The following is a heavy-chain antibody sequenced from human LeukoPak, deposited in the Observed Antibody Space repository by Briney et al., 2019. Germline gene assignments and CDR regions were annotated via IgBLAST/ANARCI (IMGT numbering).Heavy chain of an antibody. CDR2: IYYSGST. Sequence: PSETLSLTCTVSGGSISSYYWSWIRQPPGKGLEWIGYIYYSGSTNYNPSLKSRVTISVDTSKNQFSLKLSSVTAADTAVYYCARMGMYYYDSSGYYPSNYYYYYYMDVWGKGTTVTISS. V-gene: IGHV4-59*01. D-gene: IGHD3-22*01. CDR1: GGSISSYY. CDR3: ARMGMYYYDSSGYYPSNYYYYYYMDV. J-gene: IGHJ6*03.